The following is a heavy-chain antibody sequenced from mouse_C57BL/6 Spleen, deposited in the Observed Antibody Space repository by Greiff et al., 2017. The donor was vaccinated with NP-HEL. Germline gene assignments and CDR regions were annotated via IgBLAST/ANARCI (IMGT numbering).Heavy chain of an antibody. D-gene: IGHD2-2*01. J-gene: IGHJ2*01. CDR3: ARGYGYDGNFDY. CDR2: INPSNGGT. Sequence: QVQLQQPGTELVKPGASVKLSCKASGYTFTSYWMHWVKQRPGQGLEWIGNINPSNGGTNYNEKFKSKATLTVDKASSTAYMQLSSLTSEASAVYYCARGYGYDGNFDYWGQGTTLTVSS. V-gene: IGHV1-53*01. CDR1: GYTFTSYW.